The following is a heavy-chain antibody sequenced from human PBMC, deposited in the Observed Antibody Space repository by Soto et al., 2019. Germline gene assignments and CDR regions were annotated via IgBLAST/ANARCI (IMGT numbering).Heavy chain of an antibody. V-gene: IGHV1-2*04. CDR1: GYTFTSYG. CDR3: ARGKTGDWGRVSFDI. D-gene: IGHD7-27*01. Sequence: GASVKVSCKASGYTFTSYGISWVRQAPGQGLEWMGWINPNSGGTNYAQKFQGWVTMTRDTSISTAYMELSRLRSDDTAVYYCARGKTGDWGRVSFDIWGQGTMVTVSS. J-gene: IGHJ3*02. CDR2: INPNSGGT.